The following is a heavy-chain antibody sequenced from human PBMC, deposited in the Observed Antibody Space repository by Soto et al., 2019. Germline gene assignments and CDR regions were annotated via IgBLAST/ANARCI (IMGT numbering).Heavy chain of an antibody. CDR1: GYTFTSYY. CDR2: INPSGGNT. CDR3: ARGRYDFWSGYSLAFDI. V-gene: IGHV1-46*01. D-gene: IGHD3-3*01. J-gene: IGHJ3*02. Sequence: GASVKVSCKASGYTFTSYYMHWVRQAPGQGLEWMGIINPSGGNTGYAQKFQGRVTMTRNTSISTAYMELSSLRSEDTAVYYCARGRYDFWSGYSLAFDIWGQGTMVTVSS.